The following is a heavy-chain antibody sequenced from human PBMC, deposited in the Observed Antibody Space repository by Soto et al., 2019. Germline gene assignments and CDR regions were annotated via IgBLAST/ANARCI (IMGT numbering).Heavy chain of an antibody. CDR3: ERGRDPYYDFSC. J-gene: IGHJ4*02. D-gene: IGHD3-3*01. CDR2: IYYSGST. V-gene: IGHV4-31*03. Sequence: SETLSLTCTVSGGSISSGGYYWSWIRQHPGKGLEWIGYIYYSGSTYYNPSLKSRVTISVDTSKNQFSLKLSSVTAADTAVYYCERGRDPYYDFSCWGQGTLVTVSS. CDR1: GGSISSGGYY.